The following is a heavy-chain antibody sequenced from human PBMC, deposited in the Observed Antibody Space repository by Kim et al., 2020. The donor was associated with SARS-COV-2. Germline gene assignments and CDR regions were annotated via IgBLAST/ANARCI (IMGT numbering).Heavy chain of an antibody. J-gene: IGHJ6*01. CDR3: ARELWFGESDSGYYYYGM. Sequence: SETLSLTCTVSGGSISSYYWSWIRQPPGKGLEWIGYIYYSGSTNYNPSLKSRVTISVDTSKNQFSLKLSSVTAAETAVYYCARELWFGESDSGYYYYGM. CDR2: IYYSGST. V-gene: IGHV4-59*01. D-gene: IGHD3-10*01. CDR1: GGSISSYY.